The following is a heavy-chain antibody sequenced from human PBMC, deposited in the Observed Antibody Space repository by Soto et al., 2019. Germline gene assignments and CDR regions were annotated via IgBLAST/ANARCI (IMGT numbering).Heavy chain of an antibody. Sequence: SVKVSCKASGYTFTGYYMHRVRQAPGQGLEWMGGIIPIFGTANYAQKFQGRVTITADKSTSTAYMELSSLRSEDTAVYYCAREDYYDSSGYYGYFDYWGQGTLVTVSS. J-gene: IGHJ4*02. CDR1: GYTFTGYY. D-gene: IGHD3-22*01. CDR3: AREDYYDSSGYYGYFDY. V-gene: IGHV1-69*06. CDR2: IIPIFGTA.